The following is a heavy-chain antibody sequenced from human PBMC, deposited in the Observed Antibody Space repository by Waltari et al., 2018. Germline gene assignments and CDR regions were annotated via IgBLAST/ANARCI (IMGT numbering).Heavy chain of an antibody. J-gene: IGHJ6*03. CDR3: ARTGGRYYYYYYMDV. Sequence: EVQLVESGGGLVQPGGSLRLSCAASGFPFSSYWMSWVRQAPGKGLEGVANIKQDGSEKYYVDSVKGRFTISRDNAKNSLYLQMNSLRAEDTAVYYCARTGGRYYYYYYMDVWGKGTTVTVSS. CDR1: GFPFSSYW. CDR2: IKQDGSEK. V-gene: IGHV3-7*01. D-gene: IGHD2-15*01.